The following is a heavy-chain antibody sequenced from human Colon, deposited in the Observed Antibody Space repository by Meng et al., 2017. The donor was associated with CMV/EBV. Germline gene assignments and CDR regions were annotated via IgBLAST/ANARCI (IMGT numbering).Heavy chain of an antibody. V-gene: IGHV1-2*02. D-gene: IGHD5-12*01. CDR1: GYTFTGYY. CDR3: AKDAIVAPRGGDH. CDR2: INPNSGGT. J-gene: IGHJ4*02. Sequence: ASVKVSCKASGYTFTGYYMHWVRQAPGQGLEWMGWINPNSGGTNYAQKFQGRVNMTTDTSTSTAYMDLTSLRSDDTAVYYCAKDAIVAPRGGDHWGQGTLVTVSS.